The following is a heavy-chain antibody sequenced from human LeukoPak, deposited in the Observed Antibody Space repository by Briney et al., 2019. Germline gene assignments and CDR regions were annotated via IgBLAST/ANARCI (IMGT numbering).Heavy chain of an antibody. CDR2: INPNSGGT. Sequence: ASVKVSCRASGYTFTGYYMHWVRQAPGQGLEWMGWINPNSGGTNYAQKFQGRVTMTRDTSISTAYMELSRLRSDDTAVYYCARGPGDYYDSSGYSSDFDYWGQGTLVTVSS. V-gene: IGHV1-2*02. CDR1: GYTFTGYY. D-gene: IGHD3-22*01. J-gene: IGHJ4*02. CDR3: ARGPGDYYDSSGYSSDFDY.